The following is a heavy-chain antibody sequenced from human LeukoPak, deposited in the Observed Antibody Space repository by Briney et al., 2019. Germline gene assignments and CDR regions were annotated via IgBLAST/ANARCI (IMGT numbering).Heavy chain of an antibody. CDR2: ISYDGSNK. J-gene: IGHJ4*02. V-gene: IGHV3-30*18. CDR3: AKETAAAGLDY. Sequence: PGGSLRLSCAASGFTFSSYGMHWVRQAPGKGLEWVAVISYDGSNKYYADSVKGRFTISRDNSKNTLYLQMNSLRAEDTAVYYCAKETAAAGLDYWGQGTLVTVSS. CDR1: GFTFSSYG. D-gene: IGHD6-13*01.